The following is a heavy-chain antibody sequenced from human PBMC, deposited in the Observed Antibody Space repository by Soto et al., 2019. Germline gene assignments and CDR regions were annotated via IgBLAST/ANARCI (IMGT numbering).Heavy chain of an antibody. CDR1: GGLFSSFA. CDR3: ARGGGPYVWFNEF. CDR2: IIPVFGTT. V-gene: IGHV1-69*01. Sequence: QEHLVQSGPEVKRPGSSVKVSCKDSGGLFSSFAISWVRQAPGQGLEWLGGIIPVFGTTNYAEKFQGRGTITADESTNTAYMELSSLRSGDTAMYYCARGGGPYVWFNEFWGQGTLVTVSS. J-gene: IGHJ4*02. D-gene: IGHD3-16*01.